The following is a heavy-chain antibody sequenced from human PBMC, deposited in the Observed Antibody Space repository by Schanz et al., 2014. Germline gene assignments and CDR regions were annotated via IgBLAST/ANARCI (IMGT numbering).Heavy chain of an antibody. J-gene: IGHJ5*02. Sequence: PGGSLRLSCAASRFTFSNYTMSWVRQAPGKGLEWVSAVSGNGRSTFYAASVKGRFIISRDNSKNTLYLQMNSLRAEDTAVYYCAADGDTVVLPSVMTYNWSDPRSHGPLVTVSP. V-gene: IGHV3-23*01. D-gene: IGHD2-2*01. CDR1: RFTFSNYT. CDR3: AADGDTVVLPSVMTYNWSDP. CDR2: VSGNGRST.